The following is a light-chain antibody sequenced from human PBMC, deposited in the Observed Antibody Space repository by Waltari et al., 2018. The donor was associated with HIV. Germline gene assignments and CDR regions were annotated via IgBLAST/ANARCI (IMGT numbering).Light chain of an antibody. CDR1: SRHSDYD. CDR3: QTWRTGIWL. Sequence: QLALPQPPSASASLRASVSPTSTLTSRHSDYDIAWHQQQPEKGPRFLMKLDSDGSRIKGDGVPERFSGSSSGAERYLTISSLRSEDEADYYCQTWRTGIWLFGGGTKLTVL. CDR2: LDSDGSR. V-gene: IGLV4-69*01. J-gene: IGLJ3*02.